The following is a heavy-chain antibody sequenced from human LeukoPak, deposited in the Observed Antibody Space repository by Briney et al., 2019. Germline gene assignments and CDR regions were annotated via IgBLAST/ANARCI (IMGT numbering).Heavy chain of an antibody. V-gene: IGHV1-69*04. J-gene: IGHJ4*02. D-gene: IGHD6-13*01. Sequence: SVKVSCKASGGTFSSYAISWVRQAPGQGLEWMGRIVPILGIANYAQKFQGRVTITADKSTSTAYMELSSLRSEDTAVYYCAREHSSSWDQFDYWGQGTLVTVSS. CDR2: IVPILGIA. CDR1: GGTFSSYA. CDR3: AREHSSSWDQFDY.